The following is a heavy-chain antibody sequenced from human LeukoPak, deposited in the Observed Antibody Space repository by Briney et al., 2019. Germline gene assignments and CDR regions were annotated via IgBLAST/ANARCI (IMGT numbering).Heavy chain of an antibody. V-gene: IGHV3-48*03. CDR2: ISSCGSTI. CDR3: AELGITMIGGV. CDR1: GFTLNSYA. Sequence: GGSLRLSCAASGFTLNSYAMTWVRQAPGKGLEWVSYISSCGSTIYYADSVKGRFTISRDNAKSSLYLQMNSLRAEDTAVYYCAELGITMIGGVWGKGTTVTISS. D-gene: IGHD3-10*02. J-gene: IGHJ6*04.